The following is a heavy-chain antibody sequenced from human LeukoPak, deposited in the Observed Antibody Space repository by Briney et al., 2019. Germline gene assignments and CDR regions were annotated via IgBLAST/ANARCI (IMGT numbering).Heavy chain of an antibody. CDR1: GGSISNYY. CDR2: IYYSGST. CDR3: ARGRGDSSSPFDC. V-gene: IGHV4-59*01. Sequence: SETLSLTCTVSGGSISNYYWSWIRQPPGKGLEWLGCIYYSGSTNYNPSLQGRVTISVDTSQNQFSLRLSSVTAADTAVYYCARGRGDSSSPFDCWGQGTLVTVSS. D-gene: IGHD6-13*01. J-gene: IGHJ4*02.